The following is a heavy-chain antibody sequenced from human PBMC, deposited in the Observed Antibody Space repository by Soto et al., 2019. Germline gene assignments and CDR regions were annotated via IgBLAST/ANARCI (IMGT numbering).Heavy chain of an antibody. V-gene: IGHV3-64*07. J-gene: IGHJ4*02. CDR1: GFTFCNSA. CDR3: ARGSEGWFGEFWL. CDR2: ITRDGGET. D-gene: IGHD3-10*01. Sequence: EENLVESGGALVQPGGSLGLSFAVLGFTFCNSALPGVGSPPGGGLEYVSSITRDGGETQYADSVRARFTISRDNSKNTLYLQMASLRPDDTAVYYCARGSEGWFGEFWLWGQGTLVTVSS.